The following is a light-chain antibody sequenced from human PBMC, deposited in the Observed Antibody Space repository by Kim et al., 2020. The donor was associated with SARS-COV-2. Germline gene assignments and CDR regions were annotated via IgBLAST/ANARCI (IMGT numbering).Light chain of an antibody. V-gene: IGLV2-14*03. Sequence: SPGQSLTISCTGTSSDVGAHNYVSWYQHHPGKAPKLMIYDVSRRPSGISNRFSGSRSGNTASLTISGLQAEDEADYYCSSYTGSVVFGGGTQLTVL. J-gene: IGLJ2*01. CDR1: SSDVGAHNY. CDR3: SSYTGSVV. CDR2: DVS.